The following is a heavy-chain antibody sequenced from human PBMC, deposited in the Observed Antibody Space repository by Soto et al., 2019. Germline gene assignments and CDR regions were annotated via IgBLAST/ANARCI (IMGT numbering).Heavy chain of an antibody. CDR1: GGSISSYY. D-gene: IGHD2-2*01. CDR2: IYYSGST. J-gene: IGHJ5*02. V-gene: IGHV4-59*01. Sequence: TLSLTCTVSGGSISSYYWSWIRQPPGKGLEWIGYIYYSGSTNYNPSLKSRVTISVDTPNHHFSMKLSSVTAADTAVYYCARISSASRGSRFDPCGQGTLVTVFS. CDR3: ARISSASRGSRFDP.